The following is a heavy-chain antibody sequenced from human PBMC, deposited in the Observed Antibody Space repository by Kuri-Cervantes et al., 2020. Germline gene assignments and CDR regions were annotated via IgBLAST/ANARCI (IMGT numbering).Heavy chain of an antibody. V-gene: IGHV1-3*01. CDR3: ASDSGTVVVPAGDAFDI. Sequence: ASVKVSCKASGYTFTSYAMHWLRQAPGQRREWMGWINAGNGNTKYSQKFQGRVTITRDTSASTAYMELSSLRSENTAVYYCASDSGTVVVPAGDAFDIWGQGTMVTVSS. D-gene: IGHD2-2*01. J-gene: IGHJ3*02. CDR2: INAGNGNT. CDR1: GYTFTSYA.